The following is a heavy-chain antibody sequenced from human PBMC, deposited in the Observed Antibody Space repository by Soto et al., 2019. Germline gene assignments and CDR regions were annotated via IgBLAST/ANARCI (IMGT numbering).Heavy chain of an antibody. V-gene: IGHV1-8*01. CDR1: GYTFSSYG. J-gene: IGHJ3*02. CDR3: ARARSGWEVFDI. Sequence: ASVKVSCKASGYTFSSYGISWVRQATGQGPEWMGWMSGNSDNTRYPQKFQGRVTMTRNTSISTAYMELRSLRSEDTAVYSCARARSGWEVFDIWGQGTMVTVSS. D-gene: IGHD3-3*01. CDR2: MSGNSDNT.